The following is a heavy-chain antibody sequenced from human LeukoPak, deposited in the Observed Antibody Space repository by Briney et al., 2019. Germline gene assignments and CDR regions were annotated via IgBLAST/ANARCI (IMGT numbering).Heavy chain of an antibody. J-gene: IGHJ4*02. CDR1: GGSFSGYY. Sequence: SGTLSLTCAVYGGSFSGYYWSWLRQPPGKGLEWIGEINHSGSTNYNPSLKSRVTISVDTSKNQFSLKLSSVTAADTAVYYCARDCGGDCYAGYWGQGTLVTVSS. CDR2: INHSGST. CDR3: ARDCGGDCYAGY. V-gene: IGHV4-34*01. D-gene: IGHD2-21*02.